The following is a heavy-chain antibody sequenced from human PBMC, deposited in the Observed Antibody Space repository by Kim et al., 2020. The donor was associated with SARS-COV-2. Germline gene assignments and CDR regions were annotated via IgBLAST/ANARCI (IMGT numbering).Heavy chain of an antibody. V-gene: IGHV4-59*01. CDR2: IYYSGST. CDR1: GGSISSYY. Sequence: SETLSLTCTVSGGSISSYYWSWIRQPPGKGLEWIGYIYYSGSTNYNPSLKSRVTISVDTSKNQFSLKLSSVTAADTAVYYCARVDPRYSYGYVYFDYWGQGTLVTVST. D-gene: IGHD5-18*01. CDR3: ARVDPRYSYGYVYFDY. J-gene: IGHJ4*02.